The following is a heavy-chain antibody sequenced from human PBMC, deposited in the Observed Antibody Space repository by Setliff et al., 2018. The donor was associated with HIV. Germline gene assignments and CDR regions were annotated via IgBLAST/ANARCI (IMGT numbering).Heavy chain of an antibody. CDR2: IYYSGNT. V-gene: IGHV4-39*07. Sequence: TSETLSLTCNVSGGSIRRSDYSWGWIRQPPGKGLEWIGNIYYSGNTYYNPSLKSRVIISVDTSRNQFSLKLSSVTAADTAVYYCARDGRSSGYHGDAFDIWGQGTMVTVSS. J-gene: IGHJ3*02. CDR3: ARDGRSSGYHGDAFDI. CDR1: GGSIRRSDYS. D-gene: IGHD3-22*01.